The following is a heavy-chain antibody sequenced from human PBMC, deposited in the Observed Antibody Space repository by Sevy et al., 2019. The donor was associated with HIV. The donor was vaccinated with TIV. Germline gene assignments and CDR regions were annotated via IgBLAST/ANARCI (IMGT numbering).Heavy chain of an antibody. CDR2: ITYDGSSK. CDR3: SRDAGYSVGWYPSDY. J-gene: IGHJ4*02. V-gene: IGHV3-30*09. Sequence: GGSLRLSCAASGFSVSSHAMHWVRQAPGKGLEWVALITYDGSSKYYSDSLKGRLAISRDNSKNTIYLQMNSLRPEDTALYYCSRDAGYSVGWYPSDYWGQGTLVTVSS. CDR1: GFSVSSHA. D-gene: IGHD2-15*01.